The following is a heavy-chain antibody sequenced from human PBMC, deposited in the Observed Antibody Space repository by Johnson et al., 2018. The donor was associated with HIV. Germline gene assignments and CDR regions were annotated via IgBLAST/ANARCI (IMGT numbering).Heavy chain of an antibody. CDR2: IKQDGSEK. J-gene: IGHJ3*02. V-gene: IGHV3-7*01. Sequence: VQLVESGGGLVQPGGSLRLSCVTSGFTFSSYWMSWVRQAPGKGLEWVANIKQDGSEKYYVDSVKGRFTISRDNAKNTLYLQMNRLRAEDKAVYYCARGGYDSTPRVAFDIWGQGTMVTVSS. D-gene: IGHD3-22*01. CDR3: ARGGYDSTPRVAFDI. CDR1: GFTFSSYW.